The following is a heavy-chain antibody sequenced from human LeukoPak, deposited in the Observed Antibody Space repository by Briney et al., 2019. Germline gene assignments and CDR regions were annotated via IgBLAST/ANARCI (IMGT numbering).Heavy chain of an antibody. V-gene: IGHV3-33*01. D-gene: IGHD3-22*01. CDR1: GFTSSSYG. CDR2: IWYDGSNK. Sequence: GGSLRLSCAASGFTSSSYGMHWVRQAPGKGLEWVAVIWYDGSNKYYADSVKGRFTISRDNSKNTLYLQMNSLRAEDTAVYYCARGGTTYYYDSSGSYEYFQHWGQGTLVTVSS. CDR3: ARGGTTYYYDSSGSYEYFQH. J-gene: IGHJ1*01.